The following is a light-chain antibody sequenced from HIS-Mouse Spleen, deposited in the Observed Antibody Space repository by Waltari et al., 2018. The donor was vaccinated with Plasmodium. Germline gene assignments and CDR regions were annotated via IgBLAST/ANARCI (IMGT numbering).Light chain of an antibody. J-gene: IGLJ3*02. CDR1: SSNIGSNY. CDR3: AAWDDSLSGRV. V-gene: IGLV1-47*01. CDR2: RNN. Sequence: QSVLTQPPSASGTPGQRVTISCSGSSSNIGSNYVYWYHQLPGPAPKRLIDRNNQRPSGVPDLFAGSKSGTSAALAISCLRSDDEADYYCAAWDDSLSGRVFGGGTKLTVL.